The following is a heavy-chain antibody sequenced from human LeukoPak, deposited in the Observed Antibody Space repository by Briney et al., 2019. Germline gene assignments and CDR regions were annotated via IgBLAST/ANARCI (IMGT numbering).Heavy chain of an antibody. CDR3: VRDGGSGWHFDY. Sequence: GGSLRLSCAASGFTFSSYWMSWVRQAPGKGLEWVANIKQDGSEKYYVDSVKGRFTNSRDNVENSMFLQMNSLRAEDTAVYYCVRDGGSGWHFDYWGQGALVTVSS. D-gene: IGHD6-19*01. CDR1: GFTFSSYW. J-gene: IGHJ4*02. CDR2: IKQDGSEK. V-gene: IGHV3-7*01.